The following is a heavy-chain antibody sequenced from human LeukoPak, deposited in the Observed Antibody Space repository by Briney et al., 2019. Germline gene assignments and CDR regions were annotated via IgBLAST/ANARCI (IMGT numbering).Heavy chain of an antibody. J-gene: IGHJ3*02. CDR3: ARGNSYGPHDAFDI. Sequence: SETLSLTCTVSGGSISSYYWSWIRQPPGKGLEWIGYIYYSGSTNYNPSLKSRVTISVDTSKNQFSLKLSSVTAADTAMYSCARGNSYGPHDAFDIWGQGTMVTISS. CDR1: GGSISSYY. CDR2: IYYSGST. D-gene: IGHD3-16*01. V-gene: IGHV4-59*12.